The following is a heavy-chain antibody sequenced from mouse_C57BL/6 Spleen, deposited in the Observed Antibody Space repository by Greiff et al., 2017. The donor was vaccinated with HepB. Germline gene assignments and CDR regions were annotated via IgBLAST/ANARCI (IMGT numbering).Heavy chain of an antibody. CDR2: IHPNSGST. CDR3: ARGGIYGSSDY. Sequence: QVQLQQPGAELVKPGASVKLSCKASGYTFTSYWMHWVKQRPGRGLEWIGMIHPNSGSTNYNEKFKSKATLTVDKSSSTAYMQLSSLTSEDSAVYYCARGGIYGSSDYWGQGTTLTVSS. CDR1: GYTFTSYW. V-gene: IGHV1-64*01. D-gene: IGHD1-1*01. J-gene: IGHJ2*01.